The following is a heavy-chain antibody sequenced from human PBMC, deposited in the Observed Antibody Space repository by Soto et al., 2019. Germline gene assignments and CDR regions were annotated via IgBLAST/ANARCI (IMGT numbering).Heavy chain of an antibody. CDR1: GGSISSSSYY. D-gene: IGHD3-22*01. J-gene: IGHJ3*02. CDR3: ARHAHITMIVFAFDI. V-gene: IGHV4-39*01. Sequence: SETLSLTCTVSGGSISSSSYYWGWIRQPPGKGLEWIGSIYYSGSTYYNPSLKSRVTISVDTSKNQFSLKLSSVTAADTAVYYCARHAHITMIVFAFDIWGRGTMVTVSS. CDR2: IYYSGST.